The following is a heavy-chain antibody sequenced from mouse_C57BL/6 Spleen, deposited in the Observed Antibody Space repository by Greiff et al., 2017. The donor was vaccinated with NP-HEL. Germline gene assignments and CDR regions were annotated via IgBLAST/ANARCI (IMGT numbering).Heavy chain of an antibody. CDR3: AGDSSGYFDY. D-gene: IGHD3-2*02. CDR2: INPSSGYP. V-gene: IGHV1-4*01. CDR1: GYTFTSYT. J-gene: IGHJ2*01. Sequence: QVQLQQSGAELARPGASVKMSCKASGYTFTSYTMHWVKQRPGQGLEWIGYINPSSGYPKYNQKFKDKATLTADKSSSTAYMQLSSLTSEDSAVYYCAGDSSGYFDYWGQGTTLTVSS.